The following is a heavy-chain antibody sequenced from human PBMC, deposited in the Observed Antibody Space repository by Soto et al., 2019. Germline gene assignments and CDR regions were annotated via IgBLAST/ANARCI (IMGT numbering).Heavy chain of an antibody. D-gene: IGHD3-16*01. CDR1: GGSISSSSYY. Sequence: SETLSLTCTVSGGSISSSSYYWGWIRQPPGKGLDWIGSIFYSGSTYYNPSLKSRVTISVDTSKNQFSLTLTSVTAADTAVYYCARGGYYDNVWGKLSHYGLDVWGQGTSVTVSS. CDR3: ARGGYYDNVWGKLSHYGLDV. CDR2: IFYSGST. V-gene: IGHV4-39*01. J-gene: IGHJ6*02.